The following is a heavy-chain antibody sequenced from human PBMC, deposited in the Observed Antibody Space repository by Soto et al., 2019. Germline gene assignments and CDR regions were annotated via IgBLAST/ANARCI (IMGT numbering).Heavy chain of an antibody. CDR2: INTDGSVA. CDR1: GLTFRSYW. CDR3: VRDMQLWRLDS. D-gene: IGHD2-21*01. J-gene: IGHJ4*02. Sequence: EVQLVESGGGLVQPGESLRLSCAASGLTFRSYWMHWVRQAPGKGLVWVSRINTDGSVAMYVDSVKGRFTISRDNAKNTLYLHMNRLRAEDTAVYYCVRDMQLWRLDSWGRGTLVTVSS. V-gene: IGHV3-74*03.